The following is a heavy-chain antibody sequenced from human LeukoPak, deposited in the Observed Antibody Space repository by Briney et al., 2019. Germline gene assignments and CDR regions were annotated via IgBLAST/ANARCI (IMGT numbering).Heavy chain of an antibody. CDR1: GGSISSYY. D-gene: IGHD2/OR15-2a*01. CDR2: ISDIGSI. CDR3: AGHHPRNTVDF. Sequence: SETLSLTCTVSGGSISSYYWSWIRQPPGKGLEWIAYISDIGSINNNPSLKRRVTISLDTSKNQFSLKLSSVTAADTAVYYCAGHHPRNTVDFWGQGTLVTVSS. V-gene: IGHV4-59*08. J-gene: IGHJ4*02.